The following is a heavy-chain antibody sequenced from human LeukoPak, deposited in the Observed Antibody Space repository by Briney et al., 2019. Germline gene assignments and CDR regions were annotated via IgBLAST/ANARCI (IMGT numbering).Heavy chain of an antibody. CDR2: IYYSGST. CDR3: ARIAAAGTVHWFDP. Sequence: PSETLSLTCTVSGGSISSYYWSWIRQPPGKGLEWIGYIYYSGSTNYKPSLKSRVTISVDTSKNQFSLKLSSVTAADTAVYYCARIAAAGTVHWFDPWGQGTLVTVSS. J-gene: IGHJ5*02. V-gene: IGHV4-59*01. CDR1: GGSISSYY. D-gene: IGHD6-13*01.